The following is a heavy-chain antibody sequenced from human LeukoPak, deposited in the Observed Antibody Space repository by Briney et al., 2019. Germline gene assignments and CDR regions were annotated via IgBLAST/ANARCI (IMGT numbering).Heavy chain of an antibody. CDR3: ARGRYITWFGP. J-gene: IGHJ5*02. D-gene: IGHD5-24*01. CDR1: GGSFSGYY. V-gene: IGHV4-34*01. Sequence: SETLSLTCAVYGGSFSGYYWSWIRQPPGKGLEWIGEINHSGSTNYNPSLKSRVTISVDTSKNQFSLKLSSVTAADTAVYYCARGRYITWFGPWGQGTLVTVSS. CDR2: INHSGST.